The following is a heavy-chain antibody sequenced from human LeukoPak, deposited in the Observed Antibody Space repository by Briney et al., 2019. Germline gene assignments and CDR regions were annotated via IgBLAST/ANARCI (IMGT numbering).Heavy chain of an antibody. J-gene: IGHJ4*02. CDR3: AKDQRDSSGFYYFDY. D-gene: IGHD3-22*01. Sequence: GRSLRLSCAASGFTFSSYGMHWVRQAPGKGLEWGAVISYDGSNKYYADSVKGRFTISRDNSKNTLYLQMNSLRAEDTAVYYCAKDQRDSSGFYYFDYWGQGTLVTVSS. CDR1: GFTFSSYG. V-gene: IGHV3-30*18. CDR2: ISYDGSNK.